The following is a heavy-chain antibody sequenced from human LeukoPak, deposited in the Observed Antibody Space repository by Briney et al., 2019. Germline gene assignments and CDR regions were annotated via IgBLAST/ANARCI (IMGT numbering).Heavy chain of an antibody. CDR1: GFTFSSNS. V-gene: IGHV3-53*01. D-gene: IGHD1-26*01. CDR2: IYSDNT. CDR3: ARDQGKWELPTELPGY. Sequence: GGSLRLSCTVSGFTFSSNSMGWVRQAPGKGLEWVSFIYSDNTHYSDSVKGRFTISRDNSKNTLYLQMNSLRAEDTAVYYCARDQGKWELPTELPGYWGQGTLVTVSS. J-gene: IGHJ4*02.